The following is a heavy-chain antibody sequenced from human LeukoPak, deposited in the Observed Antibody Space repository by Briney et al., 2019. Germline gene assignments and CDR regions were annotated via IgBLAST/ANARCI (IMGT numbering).Heavy chain of an antibody. D-gene: IGHD3-3*02. CDR2: INHSGST. CDR1: GGSFSGYY. CDR3: GRDIRYDY. J-gene: IGHJ4*02. V-gene: IGHV4-34*01. Sequence: PSETLSLTCVVYGGSFSGYYWSWVRQFPGKGLEWIGEINHSGSTNYNPSLKSRVTISIDTSNKQFFLNLYSVTAADTAVYYCGRDIRYDYWGQGTLVTVSS.